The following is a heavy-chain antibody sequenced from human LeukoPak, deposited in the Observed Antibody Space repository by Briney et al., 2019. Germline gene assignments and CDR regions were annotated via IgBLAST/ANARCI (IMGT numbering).Heavy chain of an antibody. V-gene: IGHV3-15*07. Sequence: GGSLTLSCAVSGFSVNSAWMNWARQAPGKGLEWVGRISDTGTTEYAAPVKGRFTVSRDSKNTLYLQMNSLKAEDTAVYHCTRGHYGPWGQGTLVTVCS. J-gene: IGHJ5*02. CDR1: GFSVNSAW. D-gene: IGHD3-10*01. CDR2: ISDTGTT. CDR3: TRGHYGP.